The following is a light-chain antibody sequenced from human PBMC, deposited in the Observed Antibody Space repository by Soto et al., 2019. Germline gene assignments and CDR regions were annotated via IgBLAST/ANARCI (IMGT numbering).Light chain of an antibody. CDR1: QSISSY. V-gene: IGKV1-39*01. J-gene: IGKJ3*01. CDR3: QQSYSTLFT. Sequence: DLQMTQTQSSLSASVGDRVTITCLASQSISSYLNWYQQKPGKAPKLLIYAASSLQSGVPSRFSGSGSGTDFTLTICSLQPEDFATYYCQQSYSTLFTFGPGTKVDIK. CDR2: AAS.